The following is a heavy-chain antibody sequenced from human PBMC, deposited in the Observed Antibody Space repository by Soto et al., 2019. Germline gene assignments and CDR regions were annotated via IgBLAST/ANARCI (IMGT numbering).Heavy chain of an antibody. V-gene: IGHV3-23*01. D-gene: IGHD5-18*01. CDR2: MSGSSSTT. CDR1: GLTFINYA. J-gene: IGHJ5*02. CDR3: AHFLGTARSFYWFDP. Sequence: GGSLRLSCATSGLTFINYAMSWVRHAPGGGLEWVSSMSGSSSTTYYADSVKSRLTITKDTSKNQVVLTMTNMDPVDTATYYCAHFLGTARSFYWFDPWGQGTLVTVSS.